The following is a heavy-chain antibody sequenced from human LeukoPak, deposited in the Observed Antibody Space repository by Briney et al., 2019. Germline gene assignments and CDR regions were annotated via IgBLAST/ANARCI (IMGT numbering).Heavy chain of an antibody. J-gene: IGHJ4*02. V-gene: IGHV3-23*01. CDR3: AKTLSYSNYAPSDY. CDR1: GFTFSSYA. D-gene: IGHD4-11*01. CDR2: ISSSGGST. Sequence: GGSLRLSCAASGFTFSSYAMSWVRQAPGKGLEWVSAISSSGGSTYYADSVKGRFTISRDNSKNTLYLQMNSLRAEDTAVYYCAKTLSYSNYAPSDYWGQGTLVTVSS.